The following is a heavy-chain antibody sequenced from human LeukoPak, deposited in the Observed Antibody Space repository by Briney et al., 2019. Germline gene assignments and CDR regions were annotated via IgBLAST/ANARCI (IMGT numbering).Heavy chain of an antibody. CDR3: AKDDVGGSGSYWSYDAFDI. J-gene: IGHJ3*02. CDR1: GFTFSNYA. CDR2: ISDSSTDT. D-gene: IGHD3-10*01. V-gene: IGHV3-23*01. Sequence: PGGSLRLSCAASGFTFSNYALSWVRQAPAKGLEWVSTISDSSTDTYYADSVTGRFTISRDNSMNTLYLQMNSLRAEDTAVYYCAKDDVGGSGSYWSYDAFDIWGQGTMVTVSS.